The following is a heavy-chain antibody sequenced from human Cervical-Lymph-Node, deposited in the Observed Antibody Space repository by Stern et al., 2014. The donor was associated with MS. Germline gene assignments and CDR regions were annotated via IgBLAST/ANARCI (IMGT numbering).Heavy chain of an antibody. Sequence: VQLVESGGGLVQPGGSLKLSCAASGFTFRGSAMHWVRQASGKGMEWVGRIRSEANSYATSYAASVKGRFTISRDDSKNTAYLQMNSLNIEDTAVYYCTSLGTIVLSGMDVWGQGTTVTVSS. CDR3: TSLGTIVLSGMDV. D-gene: IGHD2-8*01. V-gene: IGHV3-73*02. J-gene: IGHJ6*02. CDR1: GFTFRGSA. CDR2: IRSEANSYAT.